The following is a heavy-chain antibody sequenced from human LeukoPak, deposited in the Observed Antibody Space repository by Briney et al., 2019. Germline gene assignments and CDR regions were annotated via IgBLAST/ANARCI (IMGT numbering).Heavy chain of an antibody. CDR3: ARGGAARLHFQN. CDR2: IYHSGST. D-gene: IGHD6-6*01. J-gene: IGHJ1*01. CDR1: GGSISSGGYS. V-gene: IGHV4-61*08. Sequence: SQTLSLTCAVSGGSISSGGYSWSWIRQPPGKGLEWIGYIYHSGSTNYNPSLQSRVTISADTSKNQFSLNLNSVTAADTAVYYWARGGAARLHFQNWGQGTLVTVSS.